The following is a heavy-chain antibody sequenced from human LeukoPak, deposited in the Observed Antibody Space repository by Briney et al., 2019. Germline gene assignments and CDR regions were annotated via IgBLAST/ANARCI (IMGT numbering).Heavy chain of an antibody. J-gene: IGHJ4*02. CDR1: GFTFTTYA. D-gene: IGHD5-12*01. Sequence: AGSLTLSCAASGFTFTTYAMTWVRQAPGKGPAWVSSISGSGGRTYYADSLKGRFTISRDNSKNTLYLQMNSLRPEDTAVYSCAIGPPYGGYSDWGQGTLVTVSS. CDR2: ISGSGGRT. V-gene: IGHV3-23*01. CDR3: AIGPPYGGYSD.